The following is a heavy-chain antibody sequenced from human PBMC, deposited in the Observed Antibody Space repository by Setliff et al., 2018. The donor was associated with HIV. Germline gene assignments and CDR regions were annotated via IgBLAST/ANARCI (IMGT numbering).Heavy chain of an antibody. D-gene: IGHD6-13*01. Sequence: GASVKVSCKSSGYTLTELSMHWVRQAPGKGLEWMGGFDPEDGETIYAQKFQGRVTMTEDTSTDTAYMELSSLRSEDTAVYYCATATIWTSSSWSHYFDYWGQGTLVTVSS. V-gene: IGHV1-24*01. CDR2: FDPEDGET. J-gene: IGHJ4*02. CDR1: GYTLTELS. CDR3: ATATIWTSSSWSHYFDY.